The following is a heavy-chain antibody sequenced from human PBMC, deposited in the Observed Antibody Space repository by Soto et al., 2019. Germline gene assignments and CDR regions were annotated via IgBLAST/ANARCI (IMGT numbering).Heavy chain of an antibody. CDR2: ISAYNGKR. Sequence: QGQLLQSGDEVKKPGASVRVSCRASGYDFTSYGISWVSQAPGQGLEWVSWISAYNGKRDTAQKFQGRVTTTLDTSTETAHVELGDLTSAATAFYYCARGRIVASIHDAYEIWGQGTMVAVSS. CDR1: GYDFTSYG. J-gene: IGHJ3*02. D-gene: IGHD2-21*01. CDR3: ARGRIVASIHDAYEI. V-gene: IGHV1-18*01.